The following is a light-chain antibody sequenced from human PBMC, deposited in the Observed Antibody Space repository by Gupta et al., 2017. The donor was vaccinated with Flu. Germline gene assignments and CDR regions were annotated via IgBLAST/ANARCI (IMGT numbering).Light chain of an antibody. CDR3: REYYSRSRVS. CDR1: QSGEKF. J-gene: IGKJ3*01. CDR2: GAS. V-gene: IGKV3-15*01. Sequence: TQWPATLSVSKGERVTLSCRASQSGEKFLAWYQQKPGQDPRLLIEGASTRATDIQGRLFSARSGTKFTPTINGLQSEDFVLYFCREYYSRSRVSFGPGTKV.